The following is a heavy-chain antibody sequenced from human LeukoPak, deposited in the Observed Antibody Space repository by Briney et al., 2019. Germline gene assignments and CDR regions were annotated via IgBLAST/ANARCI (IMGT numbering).Heavy chain of an antibody. CDR2: ILTSGST. CDR1: GGSISSDSYY. Sequence: SETLSLTCTVSGGSISSDSYYWNWIRQPAGKGLEWIGRILTSGSTNYNPSLKSRVTISIDTSKNQFSLKLTSVTAADTAVYYCARAIVVVPAAIFGWFDPWGQGTLVTVSS. D-gene: IGHD2-2*01. CDR3: ARAIVVVPAAIFGWFDP. J-gene: IGHJ5*02. V-gene: IGHV4-61*02.